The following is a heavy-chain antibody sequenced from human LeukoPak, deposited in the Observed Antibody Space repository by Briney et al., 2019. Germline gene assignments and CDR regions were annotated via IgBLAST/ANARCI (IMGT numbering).Heavy chain of an antibody. CDR2: MSYDGSNI. D-gene: IGHD5-24*01. J-gene: IGHJ4*02. CDR1: GFTFSTYG. Sequence: GRSLRLSCAASGFTFSTYGMHWVRQTPGKGLEWVAVMSYDGSNIYYGDSVKGRFTISRDNSKNTLYLQMNSLRAEDTAIYYCAKAGSMATPTPYYFDYWGQGTLVTVSS. CDR3: AKAGSMATPTPYYFDY. V-gene: IGHV3-30*18.